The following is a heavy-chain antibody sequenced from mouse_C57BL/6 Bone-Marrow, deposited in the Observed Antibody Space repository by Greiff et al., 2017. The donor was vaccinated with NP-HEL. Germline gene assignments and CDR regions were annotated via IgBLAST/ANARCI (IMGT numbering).Heavy chain of an antibody. CDR3: ARSPSHWYFDV. CDR2: ISNLAYSI. V-gene: IGHV5-15*01. J-gene: IGHJ1*03. CDR1: GFTFSDYG. Sequence: EVKLMESGGGLVQPGGSLKLSCAASGFTFSDYGMAWVRQAPRKGPEWVAFISNLAYSIYYADTVTGRFTISRENAKNTLYLEMSSLRSEDTAMYYCARSPSHWYFDVWGTGTTVTVSS.